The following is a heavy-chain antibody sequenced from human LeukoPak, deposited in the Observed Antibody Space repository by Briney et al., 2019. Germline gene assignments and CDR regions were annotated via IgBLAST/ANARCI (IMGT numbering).Heavy chain of an antibody. CDR1: GGSFSGYY. Sequence: PSETLSLTCDVYGGSFSGYYWSWIRQPPGKGLEWIGYIYNSGSANYNPSLKSRVTISVDTSKKQFSLKVNSVTAADTAVYYCARHQPDYFYYGMDVWGQGTTVTVSS. J-gene: IGHJ6*02. V-gene: IGHV4-59*08. CDR3: ARHQPDYFYYGMDV. CDR2: IYNSGSA.